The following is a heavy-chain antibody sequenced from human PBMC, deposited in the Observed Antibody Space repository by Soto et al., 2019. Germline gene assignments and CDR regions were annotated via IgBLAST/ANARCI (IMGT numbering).Heavy chain of an antibody. CDR1: GFTFSSYG. V-gene: IGHV3-33*01. D-gene: IGHD3-9*01. CDR2: IWYDGSNK. Sequence: PGGSLRLSCAASGFTFSSYGMHWVRQAPGKGLEWVAVIWYDGSNKYYADSVKGRFTISRDNSKNTLYLQMNSLRAEDTAVYYCARGDDILTGPYHYFDYWGQGTLVTVS. J-gene: IGHJ4*02. CDR3: ARGDDILTGPYHYFDY.